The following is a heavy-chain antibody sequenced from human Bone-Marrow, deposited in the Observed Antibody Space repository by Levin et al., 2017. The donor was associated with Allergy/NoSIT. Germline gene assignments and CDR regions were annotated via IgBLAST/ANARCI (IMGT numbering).Heavy chain of an antibody. CDR2: INHSGST. V-gene: IGHV4-34*01. CDR1: GGSFSGYY. D-gene: IGHD2-2*01. CDR3: ARKICSSTSCYRLGNWFDP. J-gene: IGHJ5*02. Sequence: PSETLSLTCAVYGGSFSGYYWSWIRQPPGKGLEWIGEINHSGSTNYNPSLKSRVTISVDTSKNQFSLKLSSVTAADTAVYYCARKICSSTSCYRLGNWFDPWGQGTLVTVSS.